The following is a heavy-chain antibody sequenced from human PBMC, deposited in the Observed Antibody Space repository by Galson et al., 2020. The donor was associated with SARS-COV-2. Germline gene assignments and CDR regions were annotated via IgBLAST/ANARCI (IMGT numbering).Heavy chain of an antibody. CDR2: FDHEDGET. J-gene: IGHJ5*02. Sequence: ASVNVSCKVSGYTLTELSMHLVRQAPGKGLEWMGGFDHEDGETIHAQKFQGRVTMTEDTSTDTAYMELSSLRSEDTAVYYCATTRGPSDYGDPVHWFDPWGQGTLVTVSS. CDR3: ATTRGPSDYGDPVHWFDP. D-gene: IGHD4-17*01. CDR1: GYTLTELS. V-gene: IGHV1-24*01.